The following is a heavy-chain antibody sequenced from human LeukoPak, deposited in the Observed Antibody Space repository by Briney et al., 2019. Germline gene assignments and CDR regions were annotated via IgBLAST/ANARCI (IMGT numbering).Heavy chain of an antibody. CDR2: INHSGST. V-gene: IGHV4-34*01. D-gene: IGHD1-26*01. J-gene: IGHJ4*02. CDR1: GGSFSGYY. Sequence: SETLSLTCAVYGGSFSGYYWSWIRQPPGKGLEWIGEINHSGSTNYNPSLKSRVTISVDTSKNQFSLKLSSVTAADTAVYYCARWLGRGSYYSIDYWGRGTLVTVSS. CDR3: ARWLGRGSYYSIDY.